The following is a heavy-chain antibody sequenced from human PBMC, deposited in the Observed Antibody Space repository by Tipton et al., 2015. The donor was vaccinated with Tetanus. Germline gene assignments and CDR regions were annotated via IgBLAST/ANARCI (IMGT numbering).Heavy chain of an antibody. V-gene: IGHV4-34*01. CDR3: ARGPKHWLTAGQVY. CDR1: GGSFSGYF. CDR2: IHQSGST. D-gene: IGHD6-19*01. Sequence: TLSLTCAVHGGSFSGYFWTWVRQSPGKGLEWIGEIHQSGSTSYNPSLKSRVSMSGDKAKKEISLKLNSVTAADTAIYYCARGPKHWLTAGQVYWGQGILVTVSS. J-gene: IGHJ4*02.